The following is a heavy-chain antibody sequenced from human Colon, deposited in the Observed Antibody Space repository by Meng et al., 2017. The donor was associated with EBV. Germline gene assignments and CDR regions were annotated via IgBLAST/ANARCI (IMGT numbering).Heavy chain of an antibody. CDR3: ARNYYFDY. Sequence: QVRPQGSGPGLVKPSQTLSLTCTVSGCSINSGDYYWSWIRQPPGKGLEWIGYIYYTGSTYYNPSLKSRVTISMDTSKNQFSLRLSSVTAADTAVYYCARNYYFDYWGQGTLVTVSS. CDR2: IYYTGST. J-gene: IGHJ4*02. CDR1: GCSINSGDYY. V-gene: IGHV4-30-4*01.